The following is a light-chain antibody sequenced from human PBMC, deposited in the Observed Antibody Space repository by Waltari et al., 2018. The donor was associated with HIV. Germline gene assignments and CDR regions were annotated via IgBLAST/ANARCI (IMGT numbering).Light chain of an antibody. Sequence: NFMLTQPHSVSESPGKTVTISCTRSGGSIASNFVQWYQQRPGSAPTTVIYDNNKRPSGVPDRFSGSIDSSSNSVSLTISGLKTEDEADYYCQSFETGTWVFGGGTKLTVL. CDR3: QSFETGTWV. J-gene: IGLJ3*02. V-gene: IGLV6-57*04. CDR2: DNN. CDR1: GGSIASNF.